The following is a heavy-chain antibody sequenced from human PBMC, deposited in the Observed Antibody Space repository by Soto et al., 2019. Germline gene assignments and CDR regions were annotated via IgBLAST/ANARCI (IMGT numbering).Heavy chain of an antibody. D-gene: IGHD2-2*01. CDR2: ISAYNGNT. Sequence: QVQLVQSGAEVKKPGASVKVSCKTSGYTYTSHGISWGRQAPGQGLEWMGGISAYNGNTNYAQKRQGRVTMTTDTPTSTAYMELRSLRSDDTAVYYCARTYCSSARCYSDYWGQGTLVTVSS. CDR3: ARTYCSSARCYSDY. J-gene: IGHJ4*02. CDR1: GYTYTSHG. V-gene: IGHV1-18*04.